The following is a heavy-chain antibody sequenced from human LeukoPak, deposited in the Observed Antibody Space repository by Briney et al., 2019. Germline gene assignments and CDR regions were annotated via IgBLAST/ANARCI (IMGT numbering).Heavy chain of an antibody. CDR1: GVSISSSNW. CDR2: IYHSGST. J-gene: IGHJ4*02. V-gene: IGHV4-4*02. D-gene: IGHD2-15*01. Sequence: SETLSLTCAVSGVSISSSNWWSWVRQPPGQGLEWIGEIYHSGSTNYNPSLKSRVTISVDKSKNQFSLKLSSVTAADTAVYYCARLPLRCSGGSCYPYFDYWGQGTLVTVSS. CDR3: ARLPLRCSGGSCYPYFDY.